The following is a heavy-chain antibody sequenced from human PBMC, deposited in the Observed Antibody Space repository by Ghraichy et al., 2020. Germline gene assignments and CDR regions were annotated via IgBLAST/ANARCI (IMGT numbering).Heavy chain of an antibody. CDR2: MNPNSGDT. CDR1: GYTFTSYE. V-gene: IGHV1-8*01. Sequence: ASVKVSCKASGYTFTSYEIHWMRQATGQGLEWLGRMNPNSGDTGYAQNFQGRVTMTSDPSINTAYMELSRLTSQDTAIYFCARVGETYLDSSGYYRPWGQGTLVTVSS. J-gene: IGHJ5*02. CDR3: ARVGETYLDSSGYYRP. D-gene: IGHD3-22*01.